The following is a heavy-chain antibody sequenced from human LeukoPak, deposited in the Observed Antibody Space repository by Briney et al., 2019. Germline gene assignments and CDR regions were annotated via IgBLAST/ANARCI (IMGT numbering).Heavy chain of an antibody. J-gene: IGHJ4*02. CDR1: GFTFDDYA. V-gene: IGHV3-9*01. D-gene: IGHD3-22*01. CDR3: AKHIHFDYYDSSGYYSEYYFDY. Sequence: GGSLRLSCAASGFTFDDYAMHWVRQAPGKGLEWVSGIRWNSGSIGYADSVKGRFTISRDNAKNSLYLQMNSLRAEDTALYYCAKHIHFDYYDSSGYYSEYYFDYWGQGTLVTVSS. CDR2: IRWNSGSI.